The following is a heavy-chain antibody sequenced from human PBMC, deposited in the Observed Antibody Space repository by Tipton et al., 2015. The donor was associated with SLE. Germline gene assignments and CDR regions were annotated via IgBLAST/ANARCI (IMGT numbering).Heavy chain of an antibody. Sequence: TLSLTCAVYGGSFSSYYWSWIRQPPGKGLEWIGEINHSGSTNFNPSLKSRVTISVDTSKNRFSLKLFSVTAADTAVYYCARSAISPAAHYFDYWGQGTLVTVSS. CDR1: GGSFSSYY. D-gene: IGHD2-2*01. CDR3: ARSAISPAAHYFDY. CDR2: INHSGST. J-gene: IGHJ4*02. V-gene: IGHV4-34*01.